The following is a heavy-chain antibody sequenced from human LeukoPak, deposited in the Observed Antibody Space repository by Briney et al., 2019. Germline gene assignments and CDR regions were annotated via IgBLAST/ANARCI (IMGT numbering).Heavy chain of an antibody. J-gene: IGHJ4*02. CDR2: INPNSGGT. CDR1: GYTFTGYY. V-gene: IGHV1-2*02. Sequence: ASVKVSCKASGYTFTGYYMHWVRQAPGQGLEWMGWINPNSGGTNYAQKFQGRVTMTRDTSISTAYMELSRLRSDDTAVYYCARDEVGYSSSHGRAYWGQGTLVTVSS. D-gene: IGHD6-13*01. CDR3: ARDEVGYSSSHGRAY.